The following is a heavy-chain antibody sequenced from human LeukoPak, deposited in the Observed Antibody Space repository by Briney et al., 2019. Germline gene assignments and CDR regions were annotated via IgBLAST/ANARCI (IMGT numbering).Heavy chain of an antibody. D-gene: IGHD3-16*02. CDR3: ARGTDYDYVWGSHRDTHFDY. CDR1: GYTFTSYG. CDR2: ISAYNGNT. V-gene: IGHV1-18*01. Sequence: ASVKVSCKASGYTFTSYGISWVRQAPGQGLEWMGWISAYNGNTNYAQKLQGRVTMTTDTSTSTAYMELRSLRSDDTAVYYCARGTDYDYVWGSHRDTHFDYWGQGTLVTVSS. J-gene: IGHJ4*02.